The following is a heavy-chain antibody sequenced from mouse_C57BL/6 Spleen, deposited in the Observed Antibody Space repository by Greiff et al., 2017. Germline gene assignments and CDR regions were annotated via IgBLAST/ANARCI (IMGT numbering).Heavy chain of an antibody. CDR3: ARDSEYGNYFDY. CDR2: IWSGGST. V-gene: IGHV2-2*01. Sequence: VQLQEPGPGLVQPSQSLSITCTVSGFSLTSYGVHWVRQSPGKGLEWLGVIWSGGSTDYNAAFISRLSVSKYNSKGQVFFKMNSLQADDTAIYDCARDSEYGNYFDYWGQGTTLTVSS. J-gene: IGHJ2*01. D-gene: IGHD2-10*02. CDR1: GFSLTSYG.